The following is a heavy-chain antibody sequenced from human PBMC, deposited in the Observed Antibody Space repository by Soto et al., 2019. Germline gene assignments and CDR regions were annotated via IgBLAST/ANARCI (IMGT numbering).Heavy chain of an antibody. Sequence: QVQLVESGGGVVQPGRSLRLSCAASGFTFSSYAMHWVHQAPGKGLEWVAVISYDGSNKYYADSVKGRFTISRDNSKNTLYLQMNSLRAEDTAVYYCAREYQLLSGWFDPWGQGTLVTVSS. J-gene: IGHJ5*02. V-gene: IGHV3-30-3*01. CDR3: AREYQLLSGWFDP. CDR2: ISYDGSNK. CDR1: GFTFSSYA. D-gene: IGHD2-2*01.